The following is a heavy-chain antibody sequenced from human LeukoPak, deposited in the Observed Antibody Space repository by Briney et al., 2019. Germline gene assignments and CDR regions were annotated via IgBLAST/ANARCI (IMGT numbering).Heavy chain of an antibody. V-gene: IGHV1-46*01. CDR2: INPSGGST. CDR3: ARDHCSSTSCYWFDP. CDR1: GYTFTSYG. Sequence: GASVKVSCKASGYTFTSYGISWVRQAPGQGLEWMGIINPSGGSTIYAQKFQGRVTMTRDTSTSTVYMELSSLRSEDTAVYYCARDHCSSTSCYWFDPWGQGTLVTVSS. J-gene: IGHJ5*02. D-gene: IGHD2-2*01.